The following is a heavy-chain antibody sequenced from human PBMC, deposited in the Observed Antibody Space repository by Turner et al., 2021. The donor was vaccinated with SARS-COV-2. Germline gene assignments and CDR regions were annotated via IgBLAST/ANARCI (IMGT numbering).Heavy chain of an antibody. D-gene: IGHD3-22*01. V-gene: IGHV1-69*01. CDR3: AMAYDRRGYGWFDT. Sequence: VQLLQSGAEVKTPASSVKVSCTASVGTFSSYAIRRGRQSPGQGREWMGGNIPRFGTPNYAEKFKGRVKITADEPKRTDERELSSRRSEETAVYYCAMAYDRRGYGWFDTWGQGTLVTVSS. J-gene: IGHJ5*02. CDR1: VGTFSSYA. CDR2: NIPRFGTP.